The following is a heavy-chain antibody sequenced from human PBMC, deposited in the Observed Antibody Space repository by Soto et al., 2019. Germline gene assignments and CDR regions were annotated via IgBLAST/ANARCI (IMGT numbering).Heavy chain of an antibody. CDR1: GFTVSSNY. D-gene: IGHD3-10*01. CDR3: ARDRGYYGSGSYYILPSYYGMDV. V-gene: IGHV3-66*01. Sequence: EVQLVESGGGLVQPGGSLRLSCAASGFTVSSNYMSWVRQAPGKGLEWVSVIYSGGSTYYADSVKGRFTISRDNSKNTLYLQMSSLRAEDTAVYYCARDRGYYGSGSYYILPSYYGMDVWGQGTTVTVSS. J-gene: IGHJ6*01. CDR2: IYSGGST.